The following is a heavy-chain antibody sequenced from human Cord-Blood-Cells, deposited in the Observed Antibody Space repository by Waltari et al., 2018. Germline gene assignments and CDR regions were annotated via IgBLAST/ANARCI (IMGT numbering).Heavy chain of an antibody. D-gene: IGHD3-9*01. J-gene: IGHJ6*02. CDR3: ARDGLRYNYYYYYGMDV. CDR2: LNHSGST. Sequence: QVQLQQWGARLLKPSETLSLTRAVNGGSFSGYYWCWIRPPPGKGLEWIGELNHSGSTNYNPSLKSRVTISVDTSKNQFSLKLSSVTAADTAVYYCARDGLRYNYYYYYGMDVWGQGTTVTVSS. V-gene: IGHV4-34*01. CDR1: GGSFSGYY.